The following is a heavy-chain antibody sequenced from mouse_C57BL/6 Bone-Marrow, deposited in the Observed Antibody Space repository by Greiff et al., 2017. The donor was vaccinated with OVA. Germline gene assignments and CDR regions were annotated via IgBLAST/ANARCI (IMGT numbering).Heavy chain of an antibody. CDR2: INYDGSST. V-gene: IGHV5-16*01. D-gene: IGHD1-1*01. J-gene: IGHJ1*03. CDR1: GFTFSDYY. Sequence: DVMLVESEGGLVQPGSSMKLSCTASGFTFSDYYMAWVRQVPEKGLEWVANINYDGSSTYYLDSLKSRFIISRDNAKNILYLQMSSLKSEDTSTYYCARRGLYYYGSSYWYFDVWGTGTTVTVSS. CDR3: ARRGLYYYGSSYWYFDV.